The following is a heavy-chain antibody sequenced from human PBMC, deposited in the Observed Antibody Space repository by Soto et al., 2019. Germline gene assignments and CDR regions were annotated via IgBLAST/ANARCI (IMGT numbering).Heavy chain of an antibody. D-gene: IGHD3-10*01. CDR3: VKGSSSFRPYYFDY. J-gene: IGHJ4*02. Sequence: PGGSLRLSCAASAFTFSSYAMSWVRQAPGKGLEWVSAINGGGSSTYYADSVKGRFTISRDNAENTLFLQMNSLRAEDTAVYYCVKGSSSFRPYYFDYWGQGALVTVSS. CDR1: AFTFSSYA. V-gene: IGHV3-23*01. CDR2: INGGGSST.